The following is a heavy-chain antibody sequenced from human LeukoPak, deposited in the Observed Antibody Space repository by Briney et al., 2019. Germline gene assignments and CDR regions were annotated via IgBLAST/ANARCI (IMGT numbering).Heavy chain of an antibody. D-gene: IGHD2-15*01. Sequence: SETLSLTCTVSGDSISSGDYYWTWIRQPPGKGLEWIGYINYSGSTYYNPSLKSRVTISVDMSKNQFSLKLSSVTAADTAVYYCAREYGSVIKDDFDIWGQGTMVTVSS. J-gene: IGHJ3*02. CDR1: GDSISSGDYY. CDR2: INYSGST. V-gene: IGHV4-30-4*08. CDR3: AREYGSVIKDDFDI.